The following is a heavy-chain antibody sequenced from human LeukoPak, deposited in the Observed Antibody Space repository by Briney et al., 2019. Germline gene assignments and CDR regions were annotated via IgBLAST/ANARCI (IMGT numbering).Heavy chain of an antibody. J-gene: IGHJ6*03. CDR1: GFTFDDYA. Sequence: PGGSLRLSCAASGFTFDDYAMHWVRQAPGKGLEWVSGISWDSGSIGYADSVKGRFTISRDNAKNSLYLQMNSLRAEDTAVYYCARGGITMVRGVTRPYYMDVWGKGTTVTVSS. CDR3: ARGGITMVRGVTRPYYMDV. CDR2: ISWDSGSI. V-gene: IGHV3-9*01. D-gene: IGHD3-10*01.